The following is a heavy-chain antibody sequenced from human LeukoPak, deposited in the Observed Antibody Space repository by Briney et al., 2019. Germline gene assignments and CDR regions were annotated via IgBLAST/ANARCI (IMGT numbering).Heavy chain of an antibody. J-gene: IGHJ6*03. D-gene: IGHD6-13*01. V-gene: IGHV4-34*01. CDR2: INHSGST. CDR1: GGSFSGYY. Sequence: PSETLSLTCAVYGGSFSGYYWSWIRQPPGKGLEWIGEINHSGSTNYNPSLKSRVTISVDTSKDQFSLKLSSVTAADTAVYYCAKFAGKGYYYMDVWGKGTTVTVSS. CDR3: AKFAGKGYYYMDV.